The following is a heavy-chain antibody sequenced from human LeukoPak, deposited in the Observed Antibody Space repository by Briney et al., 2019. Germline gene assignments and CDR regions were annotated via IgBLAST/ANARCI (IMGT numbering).Heavy chain of an antibody. D-gene: IGHD3-10*01. J-gene: IGHJ5*02. Sequence: SETLSLTCAVYGGSFSGYIWSWIRQPPGKGLEWIGEINHSGSTNYNPSLKSRVTISVDTSKNQFSLKLSSVTAADTAVYYCAGGGTMVRVPWGQGILVTVSS. V-gene: IGHV4-34*01. CDR3: AGGGTMVRVP. CDR2: INHSGST. CDR1: GGSFSGYI.